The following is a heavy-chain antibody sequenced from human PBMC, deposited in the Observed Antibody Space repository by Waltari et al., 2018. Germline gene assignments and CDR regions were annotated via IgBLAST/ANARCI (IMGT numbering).Heavy chain of an antibody. J-gene: IGHJ3*01. D-gene: IGHD5-18*01. CDR1: GYSFTNSG. V-gene: IGHV1-18*01. Sequence: QVQLAQSGFEVKKPGASVKVSCKASGYSFTNSGFSWVRQAPGQGLEWMAWINTKGDYTVYAQRFQCRLTLTTDTSTTTAYMDLRSLRSDDTAVYYCARDRGYRPDTFDLWGQGTMVTVSS. CDR3: ARDRGYRPDTFDL. CDR2: INTKGDYT.